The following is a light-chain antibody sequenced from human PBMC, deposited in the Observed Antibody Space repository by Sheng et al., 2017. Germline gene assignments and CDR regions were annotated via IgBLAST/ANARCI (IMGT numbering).Light chain of an antibody. CDR1: QSVSSY. J-gene: IGKJ5*01. CDR3: QQYGSSPIT. CDR2: GAS. V-gene: IGKV3-20*01. Sequence: EIVLTQSPATLSLSPGERATLSCRASQSVSSYLAWYQQKPGQAPRLLIYGASSRATGIPDRFSGSGSGTDFTLTISRLEPEDFVVYYCQQYGSSPITFGQGTRLEI.